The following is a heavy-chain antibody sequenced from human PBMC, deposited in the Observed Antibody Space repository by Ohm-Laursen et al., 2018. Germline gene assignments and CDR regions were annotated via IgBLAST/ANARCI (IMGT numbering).Heavy chain of an antibody. Sequence: SLRLSCTASGFTFGAHNMDWVRQAPGKGLGWVSLLWYDGSNKLYAESVKGRFTISRDTSKKTLYLQMSALSAEDTAVYYCARDRTVYGVRNGLDALDVWGQGTMVTVSS. J-gene: IGHJ3*01. CDR3: ARDRTVYGVRNGLDALDV. CDR1: GFTFGAHN. D-gene: IGHD3-3*01. CDR2: LWYDGSNK. V-gene: IGHV3-33*01.